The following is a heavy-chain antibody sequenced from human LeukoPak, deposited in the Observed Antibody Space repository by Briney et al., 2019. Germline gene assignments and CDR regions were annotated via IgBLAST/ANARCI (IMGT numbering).Heavy chain of an antibody. D-gene: IGHD6-13*01. CDR3: AKETALVGGQAAIFDH. CDR1: GFTFSGYT. J-gene: IGHJ4*02. V-gene: IGHV3-23*01. Sequence: GGSLRLSCAASGFTFSGYTMNWVRQAPGKGPEWVSSISGSGITTNYADSVKGRFTISREYSNNTLYLQMSSLRAEDTAIYYCAKETALVGGQAAIFDHWGQGTLVTVSS. CDR2: ISGSGITT.